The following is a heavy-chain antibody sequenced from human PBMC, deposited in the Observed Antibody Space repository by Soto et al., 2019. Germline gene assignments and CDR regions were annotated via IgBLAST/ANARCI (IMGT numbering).Heavy chain of an antibody. V-gene: IGHV1-3*01. D-gene: IGHD3-22*01. CDR1: GYTFTSCA. CDR2: INAGNGNT. Sequence: GASVKLSCKASGYTFTSCAMRWVRQAPGQRLEWMGWINAGNGNTKYSQKFQGRVTITRDTSASTAYMELSSLRSEDTAVYYCARADSSDKWWRWFDPWGQGTLVTSPQ. CDR3: ARADSSDKWWRWFDP. J-gene: IGHJ5*02.